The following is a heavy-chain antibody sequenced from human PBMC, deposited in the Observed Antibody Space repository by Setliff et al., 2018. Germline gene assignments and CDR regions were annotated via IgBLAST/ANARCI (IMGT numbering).Heavy chain of an antibody. CDR1: GYVFTGYY. V-gene: IGHV1-46*01. CDR3: ARDAVSNFDRGDSPAY. J-gene: IGHJ4*02. Sequence: ASVKVSCKASGYVFTGYYIHWVRHAPGQGFEWRGSVNPRNGSTAYAARFQGRITMTRDPSATTVYMTLGSLRSDDTSVYFCARDAVSNFDRGDSPAYWGRGTLVTVSS. D-gene: IGHD2-21*01. CDR2: VNPRNGST.